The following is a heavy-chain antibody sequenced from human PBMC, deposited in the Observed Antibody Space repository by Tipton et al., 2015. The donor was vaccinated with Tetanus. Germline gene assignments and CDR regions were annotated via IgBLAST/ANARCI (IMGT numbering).Heavy chain of an antibody. J-gene: IGHJ4*02. CDR2: IGTAGDT. CDR1: GFTFSSYD. D-gene: IGHD6-19*01. Sequence: SLRLSCAASGFTFSSYDMHWVRQATGKGLEWVSAIGTAGDTYYPGSVKGRFTISRDNAKNSLYLQMNSLRAEDTAVYYCARDLEQWLVLGDYWGQGTLVTVSS. CDR3: ARDLEQWLVLGDY. V-gene: IGHV3-13*01.